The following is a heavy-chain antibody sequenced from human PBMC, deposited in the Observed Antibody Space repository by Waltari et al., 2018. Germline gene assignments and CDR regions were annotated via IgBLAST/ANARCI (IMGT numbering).Heavy chain of an antibody. J-gene: IGHJ3*02. D-gene: IGHD4-17*01. Sequence: EVQLLESGGGLVQPGESLRLPWVTSGVSFNNCAMSGVGQAPGKGLEWVSGISSSGRSTYYADSVKGRFTISRDNSENTLSLQMNSLRAEDTAIYYCGKDPNGDYVGAFDIWGQGTMVTVS. CDR1: GVSFNNCA. V-gene: IGHV3-23*01. CDR2: ISSSGRST. CDR3: GKDPNGDYVGAFDI.